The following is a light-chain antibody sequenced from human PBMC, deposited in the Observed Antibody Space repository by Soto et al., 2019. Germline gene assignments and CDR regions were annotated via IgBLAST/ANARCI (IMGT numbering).Light chain of an antibody. J-gene: IGKJ2*01. V-gene: IGKV3-11*01. CDR2: DAS. CDR3: QQRRDWYT. CDR1: QNINSY. Sequence: IVLIQSPATLSLSPGERATLSCRATQNINSYLALYQQKPGQAPRLLIYDASNRATGIPARFRGSGSGTDFTLTISSLESEDSAVYYCQQRRDWYTFGQGTKLEIK.